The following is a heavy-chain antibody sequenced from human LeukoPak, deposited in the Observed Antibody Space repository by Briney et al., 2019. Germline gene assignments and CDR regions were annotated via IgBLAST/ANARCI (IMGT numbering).Heavy chain of an antibody. V-gene: IGHV5-51*01. CDR1: GYTFTSYW. CDR3: MKYSSGGPYFPY. J-gene: IGHJ4*02. CDR2: IYPGDSDT. D-gene: IGHD3-22*01. Sequence: HGESLKISCKASGYTFTSYWIGWLRQMPGKGLELMGIIYPGDSDTRYSPSFEGHVTISADKSITTAYLQWGSLQASDSAMYCCMKYSSGGPYFPYWGQGTLVTVSS.